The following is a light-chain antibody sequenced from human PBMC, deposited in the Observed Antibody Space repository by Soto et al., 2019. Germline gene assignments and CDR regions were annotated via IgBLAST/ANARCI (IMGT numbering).Light chain of an antibody. CDR1: QDISTF. J-gene: IGKJ4*01. CDR3: QLHDNFPLT. V-gene: IGKV1-33*01. Sequence: IQMTQSPSSLSAFVGDRVTITCQASQDISTFLNWYQQKQGNAPQLLIYDASNLEAGVPSRFSGSGSGTDFTFTISSLQPEDIATYYCQLHDNFPLTFGGGTKVDIK. CDR2: DAS.